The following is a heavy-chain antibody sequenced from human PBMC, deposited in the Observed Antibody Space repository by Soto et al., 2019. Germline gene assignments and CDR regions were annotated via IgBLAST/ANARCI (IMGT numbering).Heavy chain of an antibody. V-gene: IGHV4-4*07. CDR3: VRGRSYSVYDF. Sequence: SETLSLTCTVSGGSISGHSWIWVRQPAGKGLEWIGHIYPSGSTSYNPSLRSRVTMSLDTSSNQIFLNLTSVTAADTAVFYCVRGRSYSVYDFWGPGTLVTVSS. CDR1: GGSISGHS. D-gene: IGHD5-12*01. J-gene: IGHJ4*02. CDR2: IYPSGST.